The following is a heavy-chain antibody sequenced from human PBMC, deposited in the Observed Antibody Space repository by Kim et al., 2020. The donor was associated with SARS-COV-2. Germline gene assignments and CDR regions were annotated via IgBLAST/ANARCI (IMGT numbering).Heavy chain of an antibody. V-gene: IGHV3-30*18. CDR1: GFTFSSYG. D-gene: IGHD3-10*01. CDR2: ISYDGSNK. J-gene: IGHJ6*02. Sequence: GGSLRLSCAASGFTFSSYGMHWVRQAPGKGLEWVAVISYDGSNKYYADSVKGRFTISRDNSKNTLYLQMNSLRAEDTAVYYCAKGHLGAIQHLLGYGSGSPGGYYYYGMDVWGQGTTVTVSS. CDR3: AKGHLGAIQHLLGYGSGSPGGYYYYGMDV.